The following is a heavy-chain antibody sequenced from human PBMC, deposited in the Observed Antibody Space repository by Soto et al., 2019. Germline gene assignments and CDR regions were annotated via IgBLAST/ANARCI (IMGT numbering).Heavy chain of an antibody. V-gene: IGHV1-8*01. J-gene: IGHJ6*02. CDR1: GYTFTSYD. Sequence: ASVKVSCKASGYTFTSYDMNWVRQTTGQGLEWMGWMNPNSGNTGYAQKFQGRVTMTRNTSISTAYMELSSLRSEDTAVYYCTTEFPHYYYGMDVWGQGTTVTVSS. CDR3: TTEFPHYYYGMDV. CDR2: MNPNSGNT.